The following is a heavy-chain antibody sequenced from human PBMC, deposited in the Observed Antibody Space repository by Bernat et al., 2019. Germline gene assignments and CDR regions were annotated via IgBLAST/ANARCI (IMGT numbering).Heavy chain of an antibody. Sequence: EVQLVESGGGLVQPGGSLRLSCVASGFTVSSSYISWVRQAPGKGLEWVSVIYIGGSTYYADSVKGRFTISSDNSKNTLYLQMNSLKPEDTAVYYCARDPYTSGWSIGLVWGQGTLVTVSS. CDR2: IYIGGST. V-gene: IGHV3-66*02. CDR3: ARDPYTSGWSIGLV. CDR1: GFTVSSSY. D-gene: IGHD6-19*01. J-gene: IGHJ4*02.